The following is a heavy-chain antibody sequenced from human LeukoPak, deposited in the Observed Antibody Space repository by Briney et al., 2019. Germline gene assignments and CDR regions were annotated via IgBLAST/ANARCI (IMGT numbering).Heavy chain of an antibody. CDR3: ARDSSTIFGVGSGGFDI. J-gene: IGHJ3*02. CDR1: GYTFTKYG. Sequence: ASVKVSCKASGYTFTKYGISGVRQAPGQGLEWRGWISVDDGNTNYAQKLQGRVTMTTDTSTITAYMELRSIRSDDTAVYYCARDSSTIFGVGSGGFDIWGQGTMVTVSS. D-gene: IGHD3-3*01. CDR2: ISVDDGNT. V-gene: IGHV1-18*01.